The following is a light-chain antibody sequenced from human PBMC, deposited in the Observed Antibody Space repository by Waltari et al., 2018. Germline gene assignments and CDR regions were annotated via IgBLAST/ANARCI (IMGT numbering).Light chain of an antibody. CDR1: NSHICCYAY. CDR3: ISYAGTNSWV. Sequence: APTQPPSVSGSPGQSVTISFTGINSHICCYAYVPWFQQHPGKAPKVMIFEVTKRPAGVSDRFSGSRSGNTASLTISGLQPEDEADYYCISYAGTNSWVFGGGTRLTVL. J-gene: IGLJ3*02. V-gene: IGLV2-8*01. CDR2: EVT.